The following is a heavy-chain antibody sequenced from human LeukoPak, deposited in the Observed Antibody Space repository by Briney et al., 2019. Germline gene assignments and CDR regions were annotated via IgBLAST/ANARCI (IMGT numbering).Heavy chain of an antibody. Sequence: GGSLRLSCAASGFTFSSYWMHWVRQAPGKGLEWVSYISSSGTYINSADSVKGRFTISRDYPKNSLYLQMSSLRAEDTAVYYCARQGGDILTGYLDYWGQGTLVTVSS. CDR3: ARQGGDILTGYLDY. V-gene: IGHV3-21*05. D-gene: IGHD3-9*01. CDR2: ISSSGTYI. CDR1: GFTFSSYW. J-gene: IGHJ4*02.